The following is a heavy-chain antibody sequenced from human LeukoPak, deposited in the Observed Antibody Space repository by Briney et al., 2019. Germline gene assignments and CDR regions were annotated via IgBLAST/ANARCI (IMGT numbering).Heavy chain of an antibody. CDR2: INHSGST. CDR3: AGRGYSYGDY. Sequence: NPSETLSLTCAVYGGSFSGYYWSWIRQPPGKGLEWIGEINHSGSTNYNPSLKSRVTISVDTSKNQFSLKLSSVTAADTAVYYCAGRGYSYGDYWGQGTLVTVSP. V-gene: IGHV4-34*01. J-gene: IGHJ4*02. CDR1: GGSFSGYY. D-gene: IGHD5-18*01.